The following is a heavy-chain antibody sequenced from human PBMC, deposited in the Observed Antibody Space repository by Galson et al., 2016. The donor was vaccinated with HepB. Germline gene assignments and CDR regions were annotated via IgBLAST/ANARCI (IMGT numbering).Heavy chain of an antibody. CDR2: INHSGSI. CDR3: ARGYYWILAVAGWYFDL. CDR1: GGSFSNYY. Sequence: ETLSLTCGISGGSFSNYYWSWIRRAPGMGLEWIAEINHSGSINYNPSLMSRVAISVDTSKNQFSLRLTSVTAADTGVYYCARGYYWILAVAGWYFDLWGRGTLVTVSS. J-gene: IGHJ2*01. D-gene: IGHD6-19*01. V-gene: IGHV4-34*01.